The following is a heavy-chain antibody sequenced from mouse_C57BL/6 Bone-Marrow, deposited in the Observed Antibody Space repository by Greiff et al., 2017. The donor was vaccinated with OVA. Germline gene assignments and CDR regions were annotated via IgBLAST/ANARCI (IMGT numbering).Heavy chain of an antibody. V-gene: IGHV5-4*01. CDR2: ISDGGSYT. Sequence: DVMLVESGGGLVKPGGSLKLSCAASGFTFSSYAMSWVRQTPEKRLEWVATISDGGSYTYYPDNVKGRFTISRDNAKNNLYLQMSHLKSEDTAMYYCARDGYYVYAWFAYWGQGTLVTVSA. J-gene: IGHJ3*01. CDR1: GFTFSSYA. CDR3: ARDGYYVYAWFAY. D-gene: IGHD2-3*01.